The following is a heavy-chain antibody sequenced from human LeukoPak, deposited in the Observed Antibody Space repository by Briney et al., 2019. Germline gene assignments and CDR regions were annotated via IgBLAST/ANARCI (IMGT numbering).Heavy chain of an antibody. CDR2: FDPEDGET. CDR1: GYTLTELS. V-gene: IGHV1-24*01. D-gene: IGHD3-16*02. CDR3: ATDRTLLRLGELSLSSAFDI. Sequence: GASVKVSCKVSGYTLTELSMHWVRQAPGKGLEWMGGFDPEDGETIYAQKFQGRVTMTEDTSTDTAYMELSSLRSEDTAVYYCATDRTLLRLGELSLSSAFDIWGQGTMVTVSS. J-gene: IGHJ3*02.